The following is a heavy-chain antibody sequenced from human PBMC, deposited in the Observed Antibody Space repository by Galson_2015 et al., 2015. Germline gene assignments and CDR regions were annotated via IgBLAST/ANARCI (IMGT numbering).Heavy chain of an antibody. CDR2: IYYSGST. CDR3: ARHYPHTIAAPGCFDY. CDR1: GGSISSSSYY. D-gene: IGHD6-13*01. J-gene: IGHJ4*02. Sequence: SETLSLTCTVSGGSISSSSYYWGWIRQPPGKGLEWIRSIYYSGSTYYNPSLKSRVTISVDTSKNQFSLKLSSVTAADTAVYYCARHYPHTIAAPGCFDYWGQGTLVTVSS. V-gene: IGHV4-39*01.